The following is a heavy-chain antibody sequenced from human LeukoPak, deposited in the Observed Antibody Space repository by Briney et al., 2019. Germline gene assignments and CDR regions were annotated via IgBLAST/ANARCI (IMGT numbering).Heavy chain of an antibody. J-gene: IGHJ5*02. V-gene: IGHV1-2*02. D-gene: IGHD3-10*01. CDR3: ARDLWFGELYDEGWFDP. Sequence: GASVKVSCKASGYTFTGYYMHWVRQAPGQGLEWMGWINPNSGGTNYAQKFQGRVTMTRDTSISTAYMELSRLRSEDTAVYYCARDLWFGELYDEGWFDPWGQGTLVTVSS. CDR2: INPNSGGT. CDR1: GYTFTGYY.